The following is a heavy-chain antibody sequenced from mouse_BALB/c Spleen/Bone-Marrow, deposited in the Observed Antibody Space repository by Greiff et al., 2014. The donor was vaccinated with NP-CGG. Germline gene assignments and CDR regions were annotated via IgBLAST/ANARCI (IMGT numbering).Heavy chain of an antibody. D-gene: IGHD2-1*01. CDR1: GYTFTDHA. J-gene: IGHJ4*01. CDR3: KRSDGNYYAMDY. CDR2: ISPRNGDI. Sequence: QVQLQQSDAELVKPGASVKISCKASGYTFTDHAIHWVKQKPEQGLEWIGYISPRNGDIKYNGKFKGKATLTADKSSSTAYMQLNSLTSEDSAVYFCKRSDGNYYAMDYWGQGTSVTVSS. V-gene: IGHV1S53*02.